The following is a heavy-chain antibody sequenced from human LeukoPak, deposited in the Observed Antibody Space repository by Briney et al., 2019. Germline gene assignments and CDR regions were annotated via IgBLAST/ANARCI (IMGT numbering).Heavy chain of an antibody. J-gene: IGHJ4*02. V-gene: IGHV4-30-2*01. D-gene: IGHD4-17*01. Sequence: SQTLSLTCAVSGGSISSGGYSWSWIRQPPGKGLEWIAYIYHTGSTFYNPSLKSRVIISVDKSKNQFSLKLNSVTAADTAVYYCARGRGTTVTYYFDYWGQGTLVTVSS. CDR3: ARGRGTTVTYYFDY. CDR2: IYHTGST. CDR1: GGSISSGGYS.